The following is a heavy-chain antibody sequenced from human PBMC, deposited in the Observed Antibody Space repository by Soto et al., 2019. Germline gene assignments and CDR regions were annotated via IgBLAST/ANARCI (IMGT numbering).Heavy chain of an antibody. CDR2: ISDSGGST. J-gene: IGHJ6*02. V-gene: IGHV3-23*01. Sequence: EVQLLESGGGLVQPGGSLRLSCAASGFTFSSYAMSWVRQAPGKGLEWVSGISDSGGSTYYADSVKGRFTISRDNSKNTLYLQMSSLRAEDTAVYNCAEGWGMDVWGQGTTVTVSS. CDR1: GFTFSSYA. D-gene: IGHD2-15*01. CDR3: AEGWGMDV.